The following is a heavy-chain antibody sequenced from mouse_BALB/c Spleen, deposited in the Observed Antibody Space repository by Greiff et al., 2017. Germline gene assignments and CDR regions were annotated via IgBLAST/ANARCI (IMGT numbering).Heavy chain of an antibody. J-gene: IGHJ3*01. Sequence: VQLQQPGAELVKPGASVKLSCKASGYTFTSYYMYWVKQRPGQGLEWIGEINPSNGGTNFTEKFKSKATLTVDKSSSTAYMQLSRLTSEDSAVYYCTRQLGLRGFAYWGQGTLVTVSA. CDR3: TRQLGLRGFAY. CDR1: GYTFTSYY. D-gene: IGHD3-1*01. CDR2: INPSNGGT. V-gene: IGHV1S81*02.